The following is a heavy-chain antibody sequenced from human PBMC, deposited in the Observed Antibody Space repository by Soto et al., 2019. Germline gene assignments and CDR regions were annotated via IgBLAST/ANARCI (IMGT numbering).Heavy chain of an antibody. J-gene: IGHJ5*02. D-gene: IGHD6-13*01. CDR3: ASFRYSSSWYRRGINWFDP. CDR1: GFTFSSYW. CDR2: IKQDGSEK. Sequence: GGSLRLSCASSGFTFSSYWMSWVRQAPGKGLEWVANIKQDGSEKYYVDSVKGRFTISRDNAKNSLYLQMNSLRAEDTAVYYCASFRYSSSWYRRGINWFDPWGQGTLVTVSS. V-gene: IGHV3-7*02.